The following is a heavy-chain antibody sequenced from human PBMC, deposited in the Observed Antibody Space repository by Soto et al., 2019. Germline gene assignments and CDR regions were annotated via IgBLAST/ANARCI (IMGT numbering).Heavy chain of an antibody. D-gene: IGHD3-10*01. V-gene: IGHV4-59*01. Sequence: PSETLSLTCTVSGGSISSYYWSWIRRPPGKGLEWIGYIYYSGSTNYNPSLKSRVTISVDTSRNQFSLKLSSVTAADTAVYYCARDNYYGSGSDYYYYMDVWGKRTTVTVSS. CDR3: ARDNYYGSGSDYYYYMDV. CDR2: IYYSGST. CDR1: GGSISSYY. J-gene: IGHJ6*03.